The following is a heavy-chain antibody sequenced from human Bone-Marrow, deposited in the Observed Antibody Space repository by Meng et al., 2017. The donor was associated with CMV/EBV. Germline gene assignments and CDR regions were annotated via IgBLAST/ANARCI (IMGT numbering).Heavy chain of an antibody. J-gene: IGHJ4*01. CDR1: GFTFGDYA. CDR2: IRSKAYGGTT. V-gene: IGHV3-49*04. CDR3: TIYDYGDYESHAS. Sequence: GGSLRLSCTASGFTFGDYAMSWVRQAPGKGLEWVGFIRSKAYGGTTEYAASVKGRFTISRDDSKSIAYLQMNSLKTEDTAVYYCTIYDYGDYESHASWGHGTRVTVSS. D-gene: IGHD4-17*01.